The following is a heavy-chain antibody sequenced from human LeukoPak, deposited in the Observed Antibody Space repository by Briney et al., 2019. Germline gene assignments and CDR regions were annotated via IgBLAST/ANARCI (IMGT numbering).Heavy chain of an antibody. CDR2: IRYDGSNK. CDR3: AKGSKAVLFTRDHYMDV. Sequence: GGSLRLSCAASGFTFSSYDIHWVRQAPGKGLEWVAFIRYDGSNKYYADSVRGRFTISRDNSKNTLYLQMNSLRAEDTAVYFCAKGSKAVLFTRDHYMDVWGKGTTVTVSS. V-gene: IGHV3-30*02. D-gene: IGHD6-19*01. CDR1: GFTFSSYD. J-gene: IGHJ6*03.